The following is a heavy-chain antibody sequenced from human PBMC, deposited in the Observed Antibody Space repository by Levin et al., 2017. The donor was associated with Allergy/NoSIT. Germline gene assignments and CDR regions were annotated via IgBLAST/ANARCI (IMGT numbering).Heavy chain of an antibody. Sequence: GGSLRLSCAASGFTFSGYDMHWVRQPTGKGLAWVSAISIAGDTYYPGSVKGRFTISRDNAKNSLYLQMNSLRVGDTAVYYCARTGPDLWGFDYWGQGTLVTVSS. V-gene: IGHV3-13*04. D-gene: IGHD3-16*01. CDR3: ARTGPDLWGFDY. CDR1: GFTFSGYD. CDR2: ISIAGDT. J-gene: IGHJ4*02.